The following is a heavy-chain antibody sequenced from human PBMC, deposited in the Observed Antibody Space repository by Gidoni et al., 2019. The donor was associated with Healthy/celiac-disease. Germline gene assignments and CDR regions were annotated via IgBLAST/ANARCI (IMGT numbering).Heavy chain of an antibody. Sequence: EVQLVESGGGLVKPGGSLRHSCAASGFPFSNAWMSWVRQAPGKGLEWVGRIKSKTDGGTTDYAAPVKGRFTISRDDSKNTLYLQMNSLKTEDTAVYYCTTFLEWSNFDYWGQGTLVTVSS. D-gene: IGHD3-3*01. CDR2: IKSKTDGGTT. J-gene: IGHJ4*02. V-gene: IGHV3-15*01. CDR1: GFPFSNAW. CDR3: TTFLEWSNFDY.